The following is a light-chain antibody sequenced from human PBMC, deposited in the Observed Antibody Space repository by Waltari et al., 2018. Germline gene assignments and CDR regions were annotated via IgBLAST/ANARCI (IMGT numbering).Light chain of an antibody. CDR1: GSNIGINT. Sequence: QSVLTQPPSASGTPGKRVTISCSVSGSNIGINTLTWYQQLPGTDPKLLIYNDNQRPSGVPDRFSGSKSGSSASLAISGLQSDDEANYYCAAWDDSLNGLSFGTGTRVTVL. V-gene: IGLV1-44*01. J-gene: IGLJ1*01. CDR2: NDN. CDR3: AAWDDSLNGLS.